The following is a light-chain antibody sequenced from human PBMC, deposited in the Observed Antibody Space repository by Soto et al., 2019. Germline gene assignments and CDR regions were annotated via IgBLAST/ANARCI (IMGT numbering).Light chain of an antibody. V-gene: IGKV1-9*01. CDR2: AAS. CDR3: QQLNTYPVT. J-gene: IGKJ4*01. CDR1: QGISRY. Sequence: IQLTQSPSSLSASVGDSVTITCRASQGISRYLSWYQQKPGRAPKLLISAASTLQSGVPARFSGSGSGTDFALSSTSLQPEDFATYYCQQLNTYPVTFGGGTKVEI.